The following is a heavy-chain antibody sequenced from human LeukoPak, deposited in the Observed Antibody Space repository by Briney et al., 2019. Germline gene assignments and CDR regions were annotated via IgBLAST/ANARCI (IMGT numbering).Heavy chain of an antibody. D-gene: IGHD2-2*01. CDR1: GFTFSGCA. Sequence: GGSLKLSCATSGFTFSGCAIHWVRQAPGKGLEWVAFIRYDGSNKYYADSVKGRFTISRDNSKNTLYLQMNSLRAEDTAVYYCAKGRDIVVVPAANWFDPWGQGTLVTVSS. V-gene: IGHV3-30*02. CDR3: AKGRDIVVVPAANWFDP. CDR2: IRYDGSNK. J-gene: IGHJ5*02.